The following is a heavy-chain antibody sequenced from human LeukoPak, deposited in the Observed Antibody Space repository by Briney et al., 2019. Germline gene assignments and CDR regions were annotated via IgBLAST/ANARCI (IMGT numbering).Heavy chain of an antibody. CDR2: IYAGDSDT. V-gene: IGHV5-51*01. CDR1: GYIFTNFW. Sequence: GASLQISCECSGYIFTNFWIAWVRQLPDKRLEWMGMIYAGDSDTTYSPSFRGRVTISADTSTSTVYLHWGSPGASAPAIYSCASLDSIRKVLTSHLDDYYYPMDAWGAGTTVTVSS. J-gene: IGHJ6*03. CDR3: ASLDSIRKVLTSHLDDYYYPMDA. D-gene: IGHD3/OR15-3a*01.